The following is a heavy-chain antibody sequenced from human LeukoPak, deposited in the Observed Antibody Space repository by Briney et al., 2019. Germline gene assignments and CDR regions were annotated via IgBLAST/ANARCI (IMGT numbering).Heavy chain of an antibody. V-gene: IGHV4-4*07. J-gene: IGHJ4*02. D-gene: IGHD3-10*01. CDR3: ARDGGSSGYFLDY. CDR1: GGSISSSY. CDR2: IYTSGST. Sequence: PSETLSLTCIGSGGSISSSYWSWIRQPAGKGLEWIGHIYTSGSTNYNPSLKSRVTMSVDTSKNQFSLKLSSVTAADTAVYYCARDGGSSGYFLDYWGQGALVTVSS.